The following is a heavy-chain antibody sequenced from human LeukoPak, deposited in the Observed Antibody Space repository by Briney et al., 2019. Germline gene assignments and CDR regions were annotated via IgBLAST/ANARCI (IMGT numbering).Heavy chain of an antibody. D-gene: IGHD2-8*02. CDR3: AREDTGGLDY. CDR1: GGSISSYY. CDR2: IYYSGST. J-gene: IGHJ4*02. V-gene: IGHV4-59*01. Sequence: SETLSLTCTVSGGSISSYYWSWIRQPPGKGLEWIGYIYYSGSTNYNPSLKSRVTISVDTSKNHFSLKLSSVTAADTAVYYCAREDTGGLDYWGQGILVTVSP.